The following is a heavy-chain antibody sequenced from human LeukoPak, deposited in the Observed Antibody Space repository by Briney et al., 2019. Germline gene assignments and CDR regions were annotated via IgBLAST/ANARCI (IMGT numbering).Heavy chain of an antibody. CDR1: GFTFSTYA. Sequence: PGGSLRLSCAASGFTFSTYAMYWVRQAPGKGQEWVTVIWYDGSNKYYADSVKGRFTISRDNSKNTLYLQMNSLRADDTAVYYCARGAYCSGGRCPGAFDIWGQGTMVTVSS. CDR3: ARGAYCSGGRCPGAFDI. V-gene: IGHV3-33*01. J-gene: IGHJ3*02. D-gene: IGHD2-15*01. CDR2: IWYDGSNK.